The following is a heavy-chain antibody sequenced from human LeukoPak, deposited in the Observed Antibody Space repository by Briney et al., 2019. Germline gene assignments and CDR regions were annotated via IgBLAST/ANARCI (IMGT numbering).Heavy chain of an antibody. J-gene: IGHJ4*02. V-gene: IGHV3-33*01. Sequence: PGGSLRLSCAASGFIFSSYGMHWVRQAPGKGLEWVAVIWYDGSNKYYADSVKGRFTISRDNSKNTLYLQMNSLRAEDTAVYYCAREDSSGYAFDYWGQGTLVTVSS. CDR1: GFIFSSYG. D-gene: IGHD5-12*01. CDR3: AREDSSGYAFDY. CDR2: IWYDGSNK.